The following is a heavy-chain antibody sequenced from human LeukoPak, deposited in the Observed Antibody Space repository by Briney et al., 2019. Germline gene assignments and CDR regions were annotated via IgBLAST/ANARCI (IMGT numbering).Heavy chain of an antibody. CDR2: ISSSSSYI. Sequence: GGSLRLSCAASGFTFSSYSMNWVRQAPGKGLEWVSSISSSSSYIYYADSVKGRFTISRDNAKNSLYLQMNSLRAEDTAVYYCAKDEDGNYNWFDPWGQGTLVTVSS. V-gene: IGHV3-21*04. CDR1: GFTFSSYS. D-gene: IGHD4-23*01. CDR3: AKDEDGNYNWFDP. J-gene: IGHJ5*02.